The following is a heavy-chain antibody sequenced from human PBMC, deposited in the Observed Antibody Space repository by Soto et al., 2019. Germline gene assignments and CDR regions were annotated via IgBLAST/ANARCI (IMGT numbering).Heavy chain of an antibody. D-gene: IGHD3-22*01. CDR2: ISSSGNTI. J-gene: IGHJ4*02. V-gene: IGHV3-11*01. Sequence: GGSLRLSCAASGFTFSDHYMSWIRQAPGKGLEWVSYISSSGNTIYYADSVKGRFTISRDNAKNSLYVQMNSLRAEDTAVYYCARAPSSGYYYYDYWGQGTLVTVSS. CDR3: ARAPSSGYYYYDY. CDR1: GFTFSDHY.